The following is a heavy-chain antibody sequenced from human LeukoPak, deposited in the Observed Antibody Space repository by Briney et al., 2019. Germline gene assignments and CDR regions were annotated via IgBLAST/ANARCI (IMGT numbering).Heavy chain of an antibody. Sequence: TGGSLRLSCAASGFSLSDFWMHWVRQTPGKGLVWVSRIRGDGYDTNYADSVEGRFTISRDNARHTLYLQMNSLRADDTAVYYCASDRVLGSGSLDNWGQGTLVTVSS. CDR3: ASDRVLGSGSLDN. D-gene: IGHD3-10*01. CDR1: GFSLSDFW. V-gene: IGHV3-74*01. J-gene: IGHJ4*02. CDR2: IRGDGYDT.